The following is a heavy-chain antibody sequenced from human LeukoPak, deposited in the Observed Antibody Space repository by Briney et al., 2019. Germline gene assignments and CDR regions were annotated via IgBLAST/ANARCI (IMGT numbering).Heavy chain of an antibody. J-gene: IGHJ6*04. CDR2: IYYSGST. CDR3: ARERSGGSSLDV. V-gene: IGHV4-39*07. CDR1: GGSISSSSYY. Sequence: PSETLSLTCTVSGGSISSSSYYWGWIRQPPGKGLEWIGSIYYSGSTYYNPSLKSRVTISVDTSKNQFSLKLSSVTAADTAVYYCARERSGGSSLDVWGKGTTVTISS. D-gene: IGHD2-15*01.